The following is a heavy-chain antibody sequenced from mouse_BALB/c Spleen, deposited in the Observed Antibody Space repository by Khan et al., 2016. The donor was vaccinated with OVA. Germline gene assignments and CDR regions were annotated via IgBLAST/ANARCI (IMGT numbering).Heavy chain of an antibody. CDR1: GYTFTNYG. J-gene: IGHJ3*01. CDR3: ARRKYYRSFAY. V-gene: IGHV9-3-1*01. CDR2: INTYTGEP. D-gene: IGHD2-14*01. Sequence: QIQLVQSGPELKKPGETVKISCMASGYTFTNYGMDWVKQAPGKGLKWMGWINTYTGEPTYADDFKGRFAFSLETSACTAYLQINNLKNEDTATYFCARRKYYRSFAYWGQGTLVTVSA.